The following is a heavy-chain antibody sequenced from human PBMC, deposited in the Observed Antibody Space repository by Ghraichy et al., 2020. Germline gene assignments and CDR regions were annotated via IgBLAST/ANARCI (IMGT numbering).Heavy chain of an antibody. J-gene: IGHJ4*02. V-gene: IGHV3-72*01. CDR2: TTNKANSYTT. CDR1: GFTVSDYY. Sequence: GGSLRLSCAASGFTVSDYYMDWVRQAPGKGLEWVGRTTNKANSYTTEYAASVRGRFTISRDDSKNSLHLQMDSLKTEDTAVYYCARRVTGNDYWGQGTLVTVSS. CDR3: ARRVTGNDY. D-gene: IGHD2-21*02.